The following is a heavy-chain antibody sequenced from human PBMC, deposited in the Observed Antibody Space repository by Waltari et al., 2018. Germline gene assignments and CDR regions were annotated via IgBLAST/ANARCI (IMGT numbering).Heavy chain of an antibody. V-gene: IGHV3-33*01. CDR1: GFNFIEDA. CDR3: TRVFPGIGIIGNFDQ. J-gene: IGHJ4*02. Sequence: VQSGGGVVPPGTSLRLSCGRSGFNFIEDAMPWVRQAPGKGLEWVAVIWSDGSKVHYADAVQGRFVISRDNSKKTLYLQMNSLRGEDTGLYYCTRVFPGIGIIGNFDQWGQGTQVTVSS. CDR2: IWSDGSKV.